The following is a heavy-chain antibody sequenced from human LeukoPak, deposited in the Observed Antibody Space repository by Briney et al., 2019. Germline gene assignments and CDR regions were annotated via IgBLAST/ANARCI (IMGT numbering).Heavy chain of an antibody. Sequence: ASVKVSCKASGGTFSSYAISWVRQAPGQGLEWMGGILPIFGTANYAQKFQGRVTITADASTSTAYMELSSLRSEDTAVYYCARVKSGDDILTGYYTSQYNWFDPWGQETLVTVSS. D-gene: IGHD3-9*01. J-gene: IGHJ5*02. CDR1: GGTFSSYA. CDR2: ILPIFGTA. V-gene: IGHV1-69*13. CDR3: ARVKSGDDILTGYYTSQYNWFDP.